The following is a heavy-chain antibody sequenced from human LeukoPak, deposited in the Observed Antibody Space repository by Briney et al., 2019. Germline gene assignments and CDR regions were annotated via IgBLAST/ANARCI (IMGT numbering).Heavy chain of an antibody. CDR3: AKDLLGYCSSTSCPQYFQH. Sequence: GGPLRLSCAASGFTVSSNYMSWVRQAPGKGLEWVAFIRYDGSNKYYADSVKGRFTISRDNSKNTLYLQMNSLRAEDTAVYYCAKDLLGYCSSTSCPQYFQHWGQGTLVTVSS. CDR1: GFTVSSNY. D-gene: IGHD2-2*01. V-gene: IGHV3-30*02. J-gene: IGHJ1*01. CDR2: IRYDGSNK.